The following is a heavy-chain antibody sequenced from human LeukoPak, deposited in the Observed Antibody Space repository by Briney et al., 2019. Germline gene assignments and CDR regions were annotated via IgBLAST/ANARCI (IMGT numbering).Heavy chain of an antibody. CDR3: AKGSCSSTSCHPAFDI. CDR1: GFTFSSYA. J-gene: IGHJ3*02. D-gene: IGHD2-2*01. Sequence: PGGSPRLSCAASGFTFSSYAMSWVRQAPGKGLEWVSAISGSGGSTYYADSVKGRFTISRDNSKNTLYLQMNSLRAEDTAVYYCAKGSCSSTSCHPAFDIWGQGTMVTVSS. V-gene: IGHV3-23*01. CDR2: ISGSGGST.